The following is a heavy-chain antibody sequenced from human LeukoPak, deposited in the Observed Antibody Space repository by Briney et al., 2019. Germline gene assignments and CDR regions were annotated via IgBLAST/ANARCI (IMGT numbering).Heavy chain of an antibody. Sequence: GGSLRLSCAASGFTFSSYGTYWVRQAPGKGPEWVAFIRYDGSNKKYADSVKGRFTISRDNAKNSLYLQMNSLRAEDTAVYYCARVIIGGTKQQLGYFDYWGQGTLVTVSS. J-gene: IGHJ4*02. CDR3: ARVIIGGTKQQLGYFDY. CDR1: GFTFSSYG. CDR2: IRYDGSNK. D-gene: IGHD6-13*01. V-gene: IGHV3-30*02.